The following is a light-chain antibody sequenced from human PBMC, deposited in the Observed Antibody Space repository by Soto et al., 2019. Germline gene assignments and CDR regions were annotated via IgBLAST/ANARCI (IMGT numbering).Light chain of an antibody. V-gene: IGLV2-23*01. CDR2: AGT. J-gene: IGLJ7*01. CDR3: CSYTNSNTYV. Sequence: QSVLTQPASVSGSPGQSITISCTGAGSDVASYNLVSWYQQRPGKAPKLIIYAGTRRPSGVSNRFSGSQPGNTASLTIYRLQAEDEAEYYCCSYTNSNTYVFGPGTQLTVL. CDR1: GSDVASYNL.